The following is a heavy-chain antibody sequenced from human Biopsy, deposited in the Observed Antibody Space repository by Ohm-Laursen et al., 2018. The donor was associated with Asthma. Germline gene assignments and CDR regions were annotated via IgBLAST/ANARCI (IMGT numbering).Heavy chain of an antibody. J-gene: IGHJ1*01. CDR2: INTDGRTT. CDR3: ARTFHFWSPYHAEHYQL. Sequence: GSLRLSCTASGFTFSSYWMHWVRQAPGKGLVWVSRINTDGRTTSYADSVKGRFTISRDNAKLYLQMNSLRAEDTAVYYCARTFHFWSPYHAEHYQLWGQGTLVTVSS. D-gene: IGHD3-3*02. V-gene: IGHV3-74*01. CDR1: GFTFSSYW.